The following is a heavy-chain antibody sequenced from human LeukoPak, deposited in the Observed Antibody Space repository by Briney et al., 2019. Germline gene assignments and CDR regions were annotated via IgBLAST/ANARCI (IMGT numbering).Heavy chain of an antibody. CDR1: GYSISSGYY. Sequence: SETLSLTCTVSGYSISSGYYWGWIRQPPGKGLEWIGSIYHSGSTYYNPSLKSRVTISVDTSKNQFSLKLSSVTAADTAVYYCARVYSSSWYSQNYYYGMDVWGQGTTVTVSS. V-gene: IGHV4-38-2*02. CDR2: IYHSGST. CDR3: ARVYSSSWYSQNYYYGMDV. J-gene: IGHJ6*02. D-gene: IGHD6-13*01.